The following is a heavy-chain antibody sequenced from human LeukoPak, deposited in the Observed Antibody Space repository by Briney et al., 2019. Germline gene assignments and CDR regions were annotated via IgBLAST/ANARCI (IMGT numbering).Heavy chain of an antibody. J-gene: IGHJ4*02. CDR3: AKDRWQQLVEYYFDY. D-gene: IGHD6-13*01. V-gene: IGHV3-23*01. CDR2: ISGSGGST. CDR1: GFTFSSYA. Sequence: GGSLRLSCAASGFTFSSYAMSLVRQAPGKGLEWVSAISGSGGSTYYADSVKGRFTISRDNSKNTLYLQMNSLRAEDTAVYYCAKDRWQQLVEYYFDYWGQGTLVTVSS.